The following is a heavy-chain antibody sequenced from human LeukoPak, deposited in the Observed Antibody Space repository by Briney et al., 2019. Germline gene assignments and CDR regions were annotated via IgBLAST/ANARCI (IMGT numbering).Heavy chain of an antibody. J-gene: IGHJ4*02. Sequence: GGSLRLSCAASGFTFSSYWMHWVRQAPGKGLVWVSRIKSDGSSTRYADAVKGRFTISRDNSKNTLYLQMNSLRAEDTAVYYCARDRTWAYGSGELDYWGQGTLVTVSS. D-gene: IGHD3-10*01. CDR1: GFTFSSYW. CDR3: ARDRTWAYGSGELDY. V-gene: IGHV3-74*01. CDR2: IKSDGSST.